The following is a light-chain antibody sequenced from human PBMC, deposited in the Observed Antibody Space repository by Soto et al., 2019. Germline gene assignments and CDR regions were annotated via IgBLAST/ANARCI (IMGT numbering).Light chain of an antibody. CDR1: QDISSW. J-gene: IGKJ5*01. Sequence: DIQMTQSPSSVSASVGDRVTITCRASQDISSWLAWYQQKPGKAPKLRIYGASSLQSGVPSRFSGSGSGTDFTLTISSLQPEDFAPYYCQQANSFLSITFGQGTRLEIK. CDR3: QQANSFLSIT. CDR2: GAS. V-gene: IGKV1D-12*01.